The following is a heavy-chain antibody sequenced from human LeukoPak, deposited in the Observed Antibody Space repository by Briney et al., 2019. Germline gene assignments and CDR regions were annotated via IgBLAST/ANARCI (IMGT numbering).Heavy chain of an antibody. CDR1: GYTFTNYD. J-gene: IGHJ4*02. CDR3: ARRPYKYYDILTGSYRSEFEY. CDR2: MNPNSGNT. D-gene: IGHD3-9*01. Sequence: VASVKVSCKASGYTFTNYDINWVRQATGQGLEWMGWMNPNSGNTGYAQKFQGRVTMTRNTSISTAYMELSSLRSEDTAVYYCARRPYKYYDILTGSYRSEFEYWGQGTLVTVSS. V-gene: IGHV1-8*01.